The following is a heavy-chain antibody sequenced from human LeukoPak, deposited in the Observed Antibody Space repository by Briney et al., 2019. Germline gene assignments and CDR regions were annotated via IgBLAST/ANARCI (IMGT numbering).Heavy chain of an antibody. Sequence: SETLSLTCTVSGGSISSYYWSWLRQPPGKGLEWIGYIYYSGSTNYNPSLKSRVTTSADTSKNQFSLKLSSVTAADTAVYYCARPHSSGWYGAFDYWGQGTLVTVSS. CDR3: ARPHSSGWYGAFDY. CDR2: IYYSGST. V-gene: IGHV4-59*08. CDR1: GGSISSYY. D-gene: IGHD6-19*01. J-gene: IGHJ4*02.